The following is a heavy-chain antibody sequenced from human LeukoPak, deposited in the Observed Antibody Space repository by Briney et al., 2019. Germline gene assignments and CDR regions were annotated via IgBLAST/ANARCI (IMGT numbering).Heavy chain of an antibody. D-gene: IGHD2-8*01. V-gene: IGHV1-18*01. J-gene: IGHJ5*02. CDR3: VRDIQWRFDP. Sequence: AAVKVSCKASGYIFTIYGVRWVRQAPGQGLEWMGWISTNKGNTNYAQTLQGRVTMTTDTSTSTAYLELRSLRSDDTAIYCCVRDIQWRFDPWGQETLVTVSS. CDR2: ISTNKGNT. CDR1: GYIFTIYG.